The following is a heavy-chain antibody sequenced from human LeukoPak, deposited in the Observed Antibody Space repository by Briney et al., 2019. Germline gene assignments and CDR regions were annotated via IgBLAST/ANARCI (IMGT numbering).Heavy chain of an antibody. J-gene: IGHJ3*01. Sequence: GASVKVSCKASGYSFSDYYMHWVRQAPGQGVEWMGWINPKSGGTNYAQKFQGRVTMTRDTSISTASMELTSLRSDDTAVYYCARDRGGYCNGDSCSDAFDLWGQGTVVTVSS. CDR1: GYSFSDYY. CDR3: ARDRGGYCNGDSCSDAFDL. D-gene: IGHD2-15*01. V-gene: IGHV1-2*02. CDR2: INPKSGGT.